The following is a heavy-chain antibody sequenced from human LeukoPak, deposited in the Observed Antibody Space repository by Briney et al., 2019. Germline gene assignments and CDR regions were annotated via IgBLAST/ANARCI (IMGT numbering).Heavy chain of an antibody. J-gene: IGHJ6*03. CDR3: ARSYYDSSGYYWPRGSYYYYYMDV. CDR2: IYYSGST. CDR1: GGSISSYY. Sequence: SETLPLTCTVSGGSISSYYWSWIRQPPGKGLEWIGYIYYSGSTNYNPSLKSRVTISVDTSKNQFSLKLSSVTAADTAVYYCARSYYDSSGYYWPRGSYYYYYMDVWGKGTTVTVSS. V-gene: IGHV4-59*01. D-gene: IGHD3-22*01.